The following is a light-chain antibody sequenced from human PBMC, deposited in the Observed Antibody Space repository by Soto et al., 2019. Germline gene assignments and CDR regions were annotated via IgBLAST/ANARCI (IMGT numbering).Light chain of an antibody. CDR1: QSVSSY. CDR3: HRRFNWPRA. J-gene: IGKJ2*01. CDR2: HAS. Sequence: DIVLTQSPATLSLSPGERATLSCRASQSVSSYLAWYQQKPGQAPRLLIYHASNRATGIPARFSGSGSGTDFTLTISSLVAEDSAVSYCHRRFNWPRAFGQRNKLEIK. V-gene: IGKV3-11*01.